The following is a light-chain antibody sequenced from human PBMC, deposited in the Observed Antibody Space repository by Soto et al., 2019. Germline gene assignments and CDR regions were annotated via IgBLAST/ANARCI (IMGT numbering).Light chain of an antibody. CDR1: QGVSRK. CDR3: QQRSNWPPLT. V-gene: IGKV3-15*01. Sequence: DIVMTQSPATLSVAPGERVTFSCRASQGVSRKLAWYQHKPGQAPRLLIYGASTRATGIPARFSGSGSGTEFTLTISSLEPEDFAVYYCQQRSNWPPLTFGQGTRLEIK. J-gene: IGKJ5*01. CDR2: GAS.